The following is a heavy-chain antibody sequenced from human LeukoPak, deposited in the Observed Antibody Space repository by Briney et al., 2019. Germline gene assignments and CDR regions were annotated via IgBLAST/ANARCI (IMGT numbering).Heavy chain of an antibody. Sequence: SETLSLTCTISGGSIDTYNYYWGWIRQPPGKGLEWIGSIYFDGSTYYNPSLKSRVTISLHTSNNQFSLKLRSVTTADTAVYYCAREDSGNSDDSLDIWGQGTMVTVSS. CDR2: IYFDGST. CDR1: GGSIDTYNYY. J-gene: IGHJ3*02. CDR3: AREDSGNSDDSLDI. D-gene: IGHD4-23*01. V-gene: IGHV4-39*07.